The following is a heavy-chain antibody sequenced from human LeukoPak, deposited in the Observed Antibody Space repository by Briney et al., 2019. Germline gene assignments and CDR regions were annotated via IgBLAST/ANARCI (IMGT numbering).Heavy chain of an antibody. CDR2: ISRSSTYT. D-gene: IGHD2-15*01. Sequence: GGSLRLSCAAFGFTFSSYSMNWVRQAPGKGLKWVSSISRSSTYTYYADSVKGRFTISRDNAKNSLYLQMNSLKTEDTAVYYCTTDWALSEYCSGGSCPNADYWGQGTLVTVSS. CDR1: GFTFSSYS. J-gene: IGHJ4*02. CDR3: TTDWALSEYCSGGSCPNADY. V-gene: IGHV3-21*03.